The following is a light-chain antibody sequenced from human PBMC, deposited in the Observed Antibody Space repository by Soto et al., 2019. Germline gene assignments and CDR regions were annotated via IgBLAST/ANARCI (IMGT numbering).Light chain of an antibody. CDR3: QQSERTRSLT. CDR2: SAS. CDR1: QNINNN. J-gene: IGKJ4*01. Sequence: DIQMTQSPSSLSASVGDRVTITCRASQNINNNLNWYQQKPGKAPKLLIHSASSLQSGVPSRFSGSGSGTDFNLSISSLQPDDFATYDRQQSERTRSLTFGGGTKVETK. V-gene: IGKV1-39*01.